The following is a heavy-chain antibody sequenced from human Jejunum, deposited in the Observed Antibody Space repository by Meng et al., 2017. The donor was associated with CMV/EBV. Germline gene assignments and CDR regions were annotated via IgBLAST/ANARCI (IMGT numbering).Heavy chain of an antibody. D-gene: IGHD6-13*01. V-gene: IGHV1-18*01. CDR1: YSFTTYG. CDR3: ARGRVTYSSTSALAS. CDR2: INPYNVNR. J-gene: IGHJ5*02. Sequence: YSFTTYGISWVRPAPGQGLEWMGWINPYNVNRNYAQRFQGRVTMTTDTSTNTAYMELRGLRSDDTAVYFCARGRVTYSSTSALASWGQGTLVTVSS.